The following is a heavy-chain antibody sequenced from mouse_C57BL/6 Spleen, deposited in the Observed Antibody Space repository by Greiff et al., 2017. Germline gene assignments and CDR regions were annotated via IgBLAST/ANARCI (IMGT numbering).Heavy chain of an antibody. CDR2: IRNKANGYTT. Sequence: EVQGVESGGGLVQPGGSLSLSCAASGFTFTDYYMSWVRQPPGKALEWLGFIRNKANGYTTEYSASVKGRFTISRDNSQSILYLQMNALRAEDSATYYCARSPYYYGSSYVDSYWYFDVWGTGTTVTVSS. CDR3: ARSPYYYGSSYVDSYWYFDV. D-gene: IGHD1-1*01. V-gene: IGHV7-3*01. J-gene: IGHJ1*03. CDR1: GFTFTDYY.